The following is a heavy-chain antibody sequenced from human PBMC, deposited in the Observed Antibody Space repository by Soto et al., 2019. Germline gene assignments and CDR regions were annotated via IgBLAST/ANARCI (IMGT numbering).Heavy chain of an antibody. CDR2: ISGSGGST. Sequence: GGSLRLSCAASGFTFSSYAMSWVRQAPGKGLEGVSAISGSGGSTYYADSVKGRFTISRDNSKNTLYLQMNSLRAEDTAVYYCAKDLSLLWFGEAGFDYWGQGTLVTVSS. J-gene: IGHJ4*02. D-gene: IGHD3-10*01. CDR3: AKDLSLLWFGEAGFDY. CDR1: GFTFSSYA. V-gene: IGHV3-23*01.